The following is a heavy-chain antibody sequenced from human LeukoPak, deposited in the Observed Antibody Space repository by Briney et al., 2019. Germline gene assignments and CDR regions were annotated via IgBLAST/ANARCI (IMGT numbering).Heavy chain of an antibody. CDR3: ASPGEKDYYFDY. CDR1: GYTFASYY. Sequence: ASVKVSCKASGYTFASYYMHWVRQAPGQGLEWMGIINPSGGSTSYAQKFQGRVTMTRDTSTSTVYMELSSLRSEDTAVYYCASPGEKDYYFDYWGQGTLVTVSS. V-gene: IGHV1-46*01. J-gene: IGHJ4*02. CDR2: INPSGGST. D-gene: IGHD3-16*01.